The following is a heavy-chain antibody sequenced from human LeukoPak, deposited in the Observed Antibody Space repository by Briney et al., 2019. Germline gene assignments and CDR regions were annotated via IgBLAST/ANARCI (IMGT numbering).Heavy chain of an antibody. CDR3: ARDAPSVNRQPFDY. CDR2: IHTSGST. J-gene: IGHJ4*02. CDR1: GGSISGYY. Sequence: SETLSLTCTVSGGSISGYYWSWIRQPAGKGLEWIGRIHTSGSTNYNPSLKSRVTLSVDTSKNHFSLRLSSVTAADTAVYYCARDAPSVNRQPFDYWGQGTLVTVSS. V-gene: IGHV4-4*07. D-gene: IGHD1-14*01.